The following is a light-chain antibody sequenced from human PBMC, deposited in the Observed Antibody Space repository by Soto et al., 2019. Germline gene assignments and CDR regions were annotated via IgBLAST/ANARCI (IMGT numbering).Light chain of an antibody. CDR2: LEGRGSY. Sequence: QPVLTQSSSASASLGSSVKLTCTLSSGHSSYIIAWHQQQPGKAPRFLMKLEGRGSYNKGSGVPDRFSGSSSGADRHLSISNLQFEVEAHYYCEIWDSNTHVVFGGGTKLTVL. V-gene: IGLV4-60*02. CDR3: EIWDSNTHVV. CDR1: SGHSSYI. J-gene: IGLJ2*01.